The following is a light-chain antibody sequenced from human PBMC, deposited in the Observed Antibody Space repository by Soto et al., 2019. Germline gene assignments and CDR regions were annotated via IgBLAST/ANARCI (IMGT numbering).Light chain of an antibody. CDR3: QNYNWPPFT. V-gene: IGKV1-27*01. Sequence: DIQMTQSPSSLSASVGDRVTISCRASQGISNYLAWYQQKPGKAPRLLIYAASSLQSGVSFRFTGSGSGTDFTLTISSLQPEDVATYYCQNYNWPPFTLGPGTKVDLK. J-gene: IGKJ3*01. CDR2: AAS. CDR1: QGISNY.